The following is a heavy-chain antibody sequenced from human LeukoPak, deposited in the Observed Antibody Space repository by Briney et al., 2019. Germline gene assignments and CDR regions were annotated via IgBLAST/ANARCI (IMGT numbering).Heavy chain of an antibody. CDR3: ARRGRSSGCPY. V-gene: IGHV3-30*04. Sequence: GGSLRLSCAASGFTFSSYAMHWVRQAPGKGLEWVAVISYDGSNKYYADSVKGRFTISRDNSKNTLYLQMNSLRAEDTAVYYCARRGRSSGCPYWGQGTLVTVSS. D-gene: IGHD6-19*01. CDR2: ISYDGSNK. CDR1: GFTFSSYA. J-gene: IGHJ4*02.